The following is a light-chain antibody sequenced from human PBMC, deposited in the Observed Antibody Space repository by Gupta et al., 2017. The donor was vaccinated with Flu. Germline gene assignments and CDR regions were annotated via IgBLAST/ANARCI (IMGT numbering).Light chain of an antibody. Sequence: QSALTQPASVSGSPGQSITISCTGTTSDVGGYNYVSWYQQYPGKAPKLMIYEVSNRPSGVSNRFSGSKSGNTASLTISGLQAEDEADDYCNSYTSSSTRVVFGGGTKLTVL. CDR3: NSYTSSSTRVV. J-gene: IGLJ2*01. V-gene: IGLV2-14*01. CDR2: EVS. CDR1: TSDVGGYNY.